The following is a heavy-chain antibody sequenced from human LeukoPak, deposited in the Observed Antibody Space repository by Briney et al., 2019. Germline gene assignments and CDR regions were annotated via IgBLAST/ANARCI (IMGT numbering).Heavy chain of an antibody. CDR3: ARGSRIVGAPPDY. D-gene: IGHD1-26*01. CDR2: ISSSSSYI. J-gene: IGHJ4*02. Sequence: GGSLRLSCAAPGFIFSSFTMNWVRQAPGKGLECVSSISSSSSYIYSGDSVQGRFTISRDNAKNSLYLQMNSLRAEDTAVYYCARGSRIVGAPPDYWGQGILVTVSS. CDR1: GFIFSSFT. V-gene: IGHV3-21*01.